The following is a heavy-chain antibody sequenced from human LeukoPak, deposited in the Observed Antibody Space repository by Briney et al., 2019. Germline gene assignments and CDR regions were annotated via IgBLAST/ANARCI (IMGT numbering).Heavy chain of an antibody. D-gene: IGHD3-10*01. V-gene: IGHV4-39*02. CDR1: GGSISSGNYY. CDR2: IHYSETA. Sequence: SETLSLTCTVSGGSISSGNYYWGWIRQPPGKGLEWIASIHYSETAYYNPSLKSRVTISVDTSKNHFSLKLTSVTAADTAVYYCARGYYYVSGSYSFFDYWGQGTLVTVSS. J-gene: IGHJ4*02. CDR3: ARGYYYVSGSYSFFDY.